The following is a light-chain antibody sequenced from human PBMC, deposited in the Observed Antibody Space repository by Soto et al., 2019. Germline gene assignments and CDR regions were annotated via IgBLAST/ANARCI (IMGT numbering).Light chain of an antibody. CDR1: NIGSKS. J-gene: IGLJ2*01. CDR2: YDS. CDR3: QVWDSSSDHVV. Sequence: SYELTQPPSVSVAPGKTARITCGGTNIGSKSVHWYQQKPGQAPVLVIYYDSDRPSGIPERFSGSNSGNTATLTISRVEAGDEVDYYCQVWDSSSDHVVFGGGTKLTVL. V-gene: IGLV3-21*04.